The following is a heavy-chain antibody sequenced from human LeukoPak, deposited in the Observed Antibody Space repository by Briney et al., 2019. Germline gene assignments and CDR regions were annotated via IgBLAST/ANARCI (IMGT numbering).Heavy chain of an antibody. CDR1: GGSISSYY. V-gene: IGHV4-4*07. CDR2: IYTSGST. D-gene: IGHD3-22*01. Sequence: PSETLSLTCTVSGGSISSYYGSWIRQPAGKGLEWIGRIYTSGSTKYNPSLKSRVTMSVDTSKKQFSLKRSSVTAADMAVYYCARDGHYYDSSAPTFGNWFDPWGQGTLVTVSS. J-gene: IGHJ5*02. CDR3: ARDGHYYDSSAPTFGNWFDP.